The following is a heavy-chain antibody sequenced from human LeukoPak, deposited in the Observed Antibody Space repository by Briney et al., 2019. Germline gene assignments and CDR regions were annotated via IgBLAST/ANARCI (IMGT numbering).Heavy chain of an antibody. Sequence: PSETLSLTCTVSGGSISSGYYWGWIRQPPGKGLEWIGSIYHSGSTYYNPSPKSRVTISVDTSKNQFSLKLSSVTAADTAVYYCARLTYNWNYCLYFDYWGQGTLVTVSS. CDR1: GGSISSGYY. CDR3: ARLTYNWNYCLYFDY. CDR2: IYHSGST. D-gene: IGHD1-7*01. J-gene: IGHJ4*02. V-gene: IGHV4-38-2*02.